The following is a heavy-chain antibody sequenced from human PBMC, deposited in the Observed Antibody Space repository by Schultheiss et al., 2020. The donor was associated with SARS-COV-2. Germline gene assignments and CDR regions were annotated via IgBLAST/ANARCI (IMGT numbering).Heavy chain of an antibody. D-gene: IGHD2-2*01. V-gene: IGHV1-69*13. CDR2: IIPIFGTA. CDR1: GYTFTSYY. Sequence: SVKVSCKASGYTFTSYYMHWVRQAPGQGLEWMGGIIPIFGTANYAQKFQGRVTITADESTSTAYMELSSLRSEDTAVYYCARAQYQLHNWFDPWGQGTLVTVSS. J-gene: IGHJ5*02. CDR3: ARAQYQLHNWFDP.